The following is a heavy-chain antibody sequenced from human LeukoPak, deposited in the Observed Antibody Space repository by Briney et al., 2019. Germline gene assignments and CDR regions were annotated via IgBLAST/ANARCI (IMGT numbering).Heavy chain of an antibody. CDR1: GFTFSHYG. D-gene: IGHD4-11*01. CDR2: IWSDGSNR. CDR3: AKDAQRGFDYSNSLDN. V-gene: IGHV3-33*06. J-gene: IGHJ4*02. Sequence: GTSLRLSCATSGFTFSHYGMHWVRQAPGKGLEGVAVIWSDGSNRYYGDPVKRRFTISRDNFQRTVYLQMTSLRAEDTAVYYCAKDAQRGFDYSNSLDNWGQGTLVPVSS.